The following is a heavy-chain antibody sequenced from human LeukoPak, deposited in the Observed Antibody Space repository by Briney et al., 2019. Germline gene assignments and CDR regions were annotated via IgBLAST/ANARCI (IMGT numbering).Heavy chain of an antibody. CDR1: GGSISSSSYY. V-gene: IGHV4-39*07. Sequence: SETLSLTCTVSGGSISSSSYYWGWIRQPPGKGLEWIGSIYYSGSTYYTPSLKSRVSISVDRSKNQFSLKLSSVTAADTAVYYCARDLWYSGSSSFDYWGQGTLVTVSS. CDR2: IYYSGST. J-gene: IGHJ4*02. D-gene: IGHD1-26*01. CDR3: ARDLWYSGSSSFDY.